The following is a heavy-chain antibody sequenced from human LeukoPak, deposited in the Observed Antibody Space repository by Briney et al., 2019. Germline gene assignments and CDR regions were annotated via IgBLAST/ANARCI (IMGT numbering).Heavy chain of an antibody. J-gene: IGHJ6*03. CDR3: ARGSDYYGSGSYYNFVLVPTYYYYYMDV. CDR2: ITSSSSYI. CDR1: GFTFSSYS. V-gene: IGHV3-21*04. D-gene: IGHD3-10*01. Sequence: GGSLRLSCAASGFTFSSYSMNWVRHAPGEGLEWGASITSSSSYIYYADSVKGRFTISRDNATNSLYLQMNSLRAEDTAVYYCARGSDYYGSGSYYNFVLVPTYYYYYMDVWGKGTTVTISS.